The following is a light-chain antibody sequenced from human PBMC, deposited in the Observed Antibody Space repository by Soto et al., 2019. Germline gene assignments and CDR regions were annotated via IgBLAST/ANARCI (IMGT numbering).Light chain of an antibody. Sequence: QSVLTQPASVSGSPGQSITISCTGSGSDIGGYNYVSWHQQYPGKVPKLLIYDVSDRPSGVSNRFSGSKSGTTASLTISGLQAEDEADYYCSSYTNSDTRVFGGGTKLTVL. CDR2: DVS. V-gene: IGLV2-14*01. CDR1: GSDIGGYNY. J-gene: IGLJ2*01. CDR3: SSYTNSDTRV.